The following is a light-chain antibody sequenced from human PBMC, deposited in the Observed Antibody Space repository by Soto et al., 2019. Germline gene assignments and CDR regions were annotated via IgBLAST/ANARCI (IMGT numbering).Light chain of an antibody. V-gene: IGLV1-51*02. CDR1: SFNIENNY. J-gene: IGLJ3*02. Sequence: QSVLTQPPSVSAAPGQKVTISCSGSSFNIENNYVSWYQQLPGTAPKLLIYENNKRPSEIPDRFSGSKSGTSATLGITGLQTGDEADYYCGAWDSSLSVGVFGGGTKLPS. CDR2: ENN. CDR3: GAWDSSLSVGV.